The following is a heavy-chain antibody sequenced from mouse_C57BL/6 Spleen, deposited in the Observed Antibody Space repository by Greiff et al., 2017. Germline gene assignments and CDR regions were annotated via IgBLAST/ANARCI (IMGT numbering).Heavy chain of an antibody. Sequence: QVQLQQPGAELVKPGASVKLSCKASGYTFTSYWMQWVKQRPGQGLEWIGEIDPSDSYTNYNQKFKGKATLTVDTSSSTAYMQLSSLTSEDSAVYYCASYYDDSKNLDYWGQGTTLTVSS. D-gene: IGHD2-4*01. V-gene: IGHV1-50*01. J-gene: IGHJ2*01. CDR3: ASYYDDSKNLDY. CDR1: GYTFTSYW. CDR2: IDPSDSYT.